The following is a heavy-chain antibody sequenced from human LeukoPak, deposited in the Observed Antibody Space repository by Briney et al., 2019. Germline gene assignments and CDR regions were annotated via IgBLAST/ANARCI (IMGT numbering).Heavy chain of an antibody. D-gene: IGHD6-13*01. CDR1: GGSFSGYY. CDR3: ARGRIAALDY. Sequence: SETLSLTCAVYGGSFSGYYWSWIRQPPGKGLEWIGEINHSGSTNYNPSLKSRVTISVDTSKNQFPLKLSSVTAADTAVYYCARGRIAALDYWGQGTLVTVSS. V-gene: IGHV4-34*01. J-gene: IGHJ4*02. CDR2: INHSGST.